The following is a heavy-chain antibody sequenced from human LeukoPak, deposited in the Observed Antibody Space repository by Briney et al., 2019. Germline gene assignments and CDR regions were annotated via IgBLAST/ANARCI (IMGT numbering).Heavy chain of an antibody. CDR1: GGTFSSYA. V-gene: IGHV1-69*13. CDR3: ARSHSSGWSIFDY. Sequence: SVKVSCTASGGTFSSYAISWVRQAPGQGLEWMGGIIPIFGTANYAQKFQGRVTITADESTSTAYMELSSLRSEDTAVYYCARSHSSGWSIFDYWGQGTLVTVSS. CDR2: IIPIFGTA. D-gene: IGHD6-19*01. J-gene: IGHJ4*02.